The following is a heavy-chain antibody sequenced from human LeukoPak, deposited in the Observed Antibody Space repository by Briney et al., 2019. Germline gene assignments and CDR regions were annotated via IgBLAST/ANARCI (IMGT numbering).Heavy chain of an antibody. J-gene: IGHJ4*02. Sequence: GGSLRLSCVASGFTFRDYYMSWIRRAPGKGLEWVSYISSSSSYIDYADSVKGRFTISRDNAKNSLHLQMKSLRAEDTAIYYCARGMVETDYWGQGTLVTVSS. CDR1: GFTFRDYY. CDR2: ISSSSSYI. CDR3: ARGMVETDY. D-gene: IGHD2-8*01. V-gene: IGHV3-11*05.